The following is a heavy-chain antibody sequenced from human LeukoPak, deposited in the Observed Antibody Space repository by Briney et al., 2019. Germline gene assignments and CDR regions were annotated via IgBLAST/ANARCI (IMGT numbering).Heavy chain of an antibody. CDR1: GFTFSSYE. D-gene: IGHD3-10*01. Sequence: GGSLRLSCAASGFTFSSYEMNWVRQAPGKGLEWVSYISSSGSTIYYADSVKGRFTISRDNAKNSLYLQMNTLRAEDTAVYYCARKLRGYGSDYWGQGTLVTVSS. V-gene: IGHV3-48*03. J-gene: IGHJ4*02. CDR2: ISSSGSTI. CDR3: ARKLRGYGSDY.